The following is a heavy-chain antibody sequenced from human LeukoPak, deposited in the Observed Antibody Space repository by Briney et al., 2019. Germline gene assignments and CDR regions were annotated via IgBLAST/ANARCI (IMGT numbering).Heavy chain of an antibody. CDR1: GFTFSDHY. CDR2: TRNKANSYTT. CDR3: ARASCDYGDYFDY. Sequence: PGGSLRLSCAASGFTFSDHYMDWVRQAPGKGLEWVGRTRNKANSYTTEYAASVKGRFTISRDDSKNSLYLQMNSLKTEDAAVYYCARASCDYGDYFDYWGQGTLVTVSS. J-gene: IGHJ4*02. D-gene: IGHD4-17*01. V-gene: IGHV3-72*01.